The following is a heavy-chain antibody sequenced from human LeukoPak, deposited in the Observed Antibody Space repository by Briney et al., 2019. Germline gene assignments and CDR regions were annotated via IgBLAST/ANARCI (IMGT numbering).Heavy chain of an antibody. J-gene: IGHJ3*02. Sequence: GSLRLSCAASGFTFTSYAMTWVRQPPGKGLEWIGSIYYSGSTYYNPSLKSRVTISVDTSKNQFSLKLSSVTAADTAVYYCARHEIDYYDSSGYYWGAFDIWGQGTMVTVSS. CDR3: ARHEIDYYDSSGYYWGAFDI. CDR2: IYYSGST. D-gene: IGHD3-22*01. V-gene: IGHV4-39*01. CDR1: GFTFTSYA.